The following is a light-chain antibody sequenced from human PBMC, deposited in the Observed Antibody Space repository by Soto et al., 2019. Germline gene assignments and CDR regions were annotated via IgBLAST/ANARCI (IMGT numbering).Light chain of an antibody. CDR2: DTS. V-gene: IGKV3-11*01. Sequence: EIVMTQSPATLSLSPGQRATLSCRASQSVSSKLAWYQQKPGQAPRLLIYDTSNRATGIPARFSGSGSGTDFTLTISSLEPEDFAVYYCQQRGNWPPGFTFGPGTKVDIK. CDR1: QSVSSK. J-gene: IGKJ3*01. CDR3: QQRGNWPPGFT.